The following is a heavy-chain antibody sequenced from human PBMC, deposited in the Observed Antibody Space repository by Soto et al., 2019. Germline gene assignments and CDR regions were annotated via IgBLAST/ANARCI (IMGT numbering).Heavy chain of an antibody. J-gene: IGHJ6*02. D-gene: IGHD5-18*01. Sequence: QVQLVQSGAEVKKPGSSVKVSCKASGGTFSSYAISWVRQDPGQGLEWMGGIIPLFGTANYAQKFQGRVTITADESTSTAYMELSSLRSEDTAVYYCAKRHGYSYGIYYCMDVWGHGTTVTVSS. V-gene: IGHV1-69*01. CDR1: GGTFSSYA. CDR3: AKRHGYSYGIYYCMDV. CDR2: IIPLFGTA.